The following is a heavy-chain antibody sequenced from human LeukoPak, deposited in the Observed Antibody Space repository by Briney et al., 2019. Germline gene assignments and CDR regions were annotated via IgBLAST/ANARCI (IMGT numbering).Heavy chain of an antibody. CDR2: ISGSGGST. Sequence: GGSLRLSCAASGFTFSSYGMSWVRQAPGKGLEWVSAISGSGGSTYYADSVKGRFTISRDNSKNTLYLQMNSLRDDDTAMYYCARGASGHSSNWNFPYYYYYMDVWGKGTTVTISS. CDR3: ARGASGHSSNWNFPYYYYYMDV. V-gene: IGHV3-23*01. J-gene: IGHJ6*03. CDR1: GFTFSSYG. D-gene: IGHD1-1*01.